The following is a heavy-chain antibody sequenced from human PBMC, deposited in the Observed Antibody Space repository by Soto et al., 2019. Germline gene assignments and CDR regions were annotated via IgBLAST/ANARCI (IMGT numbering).Heavy chain of an antibody. CDR2: ISHDGGNH. CDR1: GFTFSSYA. D-gene: IGHD2-2*01. V-gene: IGHV3-30-3*01. Sequence: QVHLVESGGGVVQPGRSLRLSCAASGFTFSSYAMHWVRQAPGKGLEWVALISHDGGNHYYADSVKGRFTISRDNSKNMVYLQITSLRVDDTAVYYCARDRSMVVVVPGYWGQGTLVTVSS. J-gene: IGHJ4*02. CDR3: ARDRSMVVVVPGY.